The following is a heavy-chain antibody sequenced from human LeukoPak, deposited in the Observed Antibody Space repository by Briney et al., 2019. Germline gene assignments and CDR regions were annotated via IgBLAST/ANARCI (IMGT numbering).Heavy chain of an antibody. D-gene: IGHD3-10*01. CDR2: IDHTGIT. Sequence: PSETLSLTCTVSDDSITIYYWSWIRQPPGKGLEWIGYIDHTGITNYNPSLNSRVTISRDTSKNHFSLELSSATAADTAVYYCARLRITMDPKAFDIWGQGTMVTVSS. J-gene: IGHJ3*02. CDR3: ARLRITMDPKAFDI. V-gene: IGHV4-59*01. CDR1: DDSITIYY.